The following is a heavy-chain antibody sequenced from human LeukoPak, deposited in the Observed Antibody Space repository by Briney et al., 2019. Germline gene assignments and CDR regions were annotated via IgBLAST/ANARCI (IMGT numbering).Heavy chain of an antibody. V-gene: IGHV5-51*01. CDR3: AEKETGRVPPGGGGVDY. J-gene: IGHJ4*02. D-gene: IGHD1-14*01. CDR2: IYPGDSDT. CDR1: GYSFTSYG. Sequence: GESLKISCKGSGYSFTSYGIGWVRQMPGKGLEWMGIIYPGDSDTRYSPSFQGQVTISADKSISTAYLQWSSLKASDTAMYYCAEKETGRVPPGGGGVDYWGQGTLVTVSS.